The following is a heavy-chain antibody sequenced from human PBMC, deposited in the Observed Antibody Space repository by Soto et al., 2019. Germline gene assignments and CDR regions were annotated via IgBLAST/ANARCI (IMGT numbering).Heavy chain of an antibody. J-gene: IGHJ4*02. CDR3: ATDPHY. CDR2: IYYSGIS. CDR1: GGSINSYY. V-gene: IGHV4-59*01. Sequence: QVQLQESGPGLVKPSETLSLTCTVSGGSINSYYWSWIRQPPGKGLEWIGYIYYSGISNCNPSLKSRVTMSIDTSKNQFSLKLSSVTAADTAVYYCATDPHYWGQGTLVTVSS.